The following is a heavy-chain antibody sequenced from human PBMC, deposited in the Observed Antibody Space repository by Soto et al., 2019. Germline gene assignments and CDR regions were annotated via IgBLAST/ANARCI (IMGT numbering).Heavy chain of an antibody. D-gene: IGHD2-15*01. CDR3: ARGQDFMSVVVIPYLQY. CDR2: SKNKANSYAT. Sequence: EVQLVESGGGLVQPGGSLRLSCAASGFSFSNHFMDWVRQLPGKGLEWVARSKNKANSYATEYAASVKGRFTVSRDDSTKTVHLQMNSLKTEDTAVYYFARGQDFMSVVVIPYLQYLGQGTPVTVSS. J-gene: IGHJ1*01. CDR1: GFSFSNHF. V-gene: IGHV3-72*01.